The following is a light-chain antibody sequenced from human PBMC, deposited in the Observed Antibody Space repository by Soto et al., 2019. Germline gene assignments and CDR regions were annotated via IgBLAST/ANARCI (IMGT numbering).Light chain of an antibody. Sequence: QSALTQPPSVSAAPGQKVTISCSGSSSIIGNNYVSWYQQLPGTAPKLLIYENNKRPSGIPDRFSGSKSGTSATLGITGLQTGDEADYYCGTWDSSLSAVVFGGRTKVTVL. CDR2: ENN. J-gene: IGLJ2*01. CDR1: SSIIGNNY. V-gene: IGLV1-51*02. CDR3: GTWDSSLSAVV.